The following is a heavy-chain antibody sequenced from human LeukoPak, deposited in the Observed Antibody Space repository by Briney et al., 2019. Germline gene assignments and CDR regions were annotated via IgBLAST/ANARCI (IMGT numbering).Heavy chain of an antibody. CDR1: GFTFSSYA. Sequence: GGSLRLSCATSGFTFSSYAMSWVRQAPGKGLEWVSGIGASGGSTYYADSVKGRFTISRDNSKNTLYLQMNSLRTEDTAVYYCARAEGYDILTGLDYWGQGTLVTVSS. J-gene: IGHJ4*02. CDR3: ARAEGYDILTGLDY. CDR2: IGASGGST. V-gene: IGHV3-23*01. D-gene: IGHD3-9*01.